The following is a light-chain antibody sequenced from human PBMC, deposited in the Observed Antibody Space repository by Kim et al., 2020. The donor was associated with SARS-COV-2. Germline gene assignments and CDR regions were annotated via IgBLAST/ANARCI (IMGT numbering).Light chain of an antibody. CDR2: AAS. CDR3: QQSYSTPRVYT. Sequence: DIQMTRSPSSLSASVGDRVTITCRASQSISSYLNWYQQKPGKAPKLLIYAASSLQSGVPSRFSGSGSGTDFTLTISSLQPEDFATYYCQQSYSTPRVYTFGQGTKLEI. V-gene: IGKV1-39*01. CDR1: QSISSY. J-gene: IGKJ2*01.